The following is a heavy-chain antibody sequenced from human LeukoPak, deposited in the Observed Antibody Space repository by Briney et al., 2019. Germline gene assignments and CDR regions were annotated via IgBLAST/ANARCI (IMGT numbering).Heavy chain of an antibody. CDR3: ARVYSNYYYFDY. CDR1: GGSFSGYY. Sequence: SETLSLTCAVYGGSFSGYYWSWIRQPPGKGLEWIGEINHSGSTNYNPSLKSQVTISVDTSKNQFSLKLSSVTAADTAVYYCARVYSNYYYFDYWGQGTLVTVSS. V-gene: IGHV4-34*01. CDR2: INHSGST. J-gene: IGHJ4*02. D-gene: IGHD4-11*01.